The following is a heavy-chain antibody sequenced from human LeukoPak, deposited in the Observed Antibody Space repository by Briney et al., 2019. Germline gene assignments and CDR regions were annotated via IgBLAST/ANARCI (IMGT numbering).Heavy chain of an antibody. CDR2: ISGIIGTI. V-gene: IGHV3-48*02. Sequence: GGSLRLSCAASGFTFSSYSMHWVRQAPGKGLEWVSYISGIIGTIYYADSVKGRFTISRDNAKNSLYLQMNSLRDADTAVYYCARDLAGRLSGHGYYYGMDVWGQGTTVTVS. D-gene: IGHD6-19*01. J-gene: IGHJ6*02. CDR3: ARDLAGRLSGHGYYYGMDV. CDR1: GFTFSSYS.